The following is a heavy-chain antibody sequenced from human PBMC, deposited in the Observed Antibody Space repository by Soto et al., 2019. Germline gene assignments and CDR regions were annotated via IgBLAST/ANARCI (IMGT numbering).Heavy chain of an antibody. V-gene: IGHV1-3*01. CDR3: ARGVMVEPITHWIDP. J-gene: IGHJ5*02. CDR2: INGGNGKT. CDR1: GYTLNYYF. D-gene: IGHD1-1*01. Sequence: QVHLVQSGAEVRKPGASVKVSCKASGYTLNYYFMHWVRQAPGQGLEYMGWINGGNGKTKYSQKFQGRVTITRDTSASTVYMEVSSLRSEDTALYYCARGVMVEPITHWIDPWGQGTLVTVSS.